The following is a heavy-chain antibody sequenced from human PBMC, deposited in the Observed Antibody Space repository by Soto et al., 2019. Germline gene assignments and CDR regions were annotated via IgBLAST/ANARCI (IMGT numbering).Heavy chain of an antibody. J-gene: IGHJ4*02. V-gene: IGHV4-4*07. D-gene: IGHD3-3*01. CDR1: GGSISSYY. CDR2: IYTSGST. CDR3: ASTIATRITDFWSGQYYFDY. Sequence: SETLSLTCTVSGGSISSYYWSWIRQPAGKGLEWIGRIYTSGSTNYNPSLKSRVTMSVDTSKNQFSLKLSSVTAADTAVYYCASTIATRITDFWSGQYYFDYWGQGTLVTVSA.